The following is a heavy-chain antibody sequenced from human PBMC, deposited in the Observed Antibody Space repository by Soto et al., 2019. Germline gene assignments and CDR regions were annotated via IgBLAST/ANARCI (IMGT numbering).Heavy chain of an antibody. CDR3: THVETTVTKL. J-gene: IGHJ4*02. V-gene: IGHV2-5*02. CDR1: GFSLSTSGVG. D-gene: IGHD4-17*01. Sequence: QITLKESGPTLVKPTQTHTLTCTFSGFSLSTSGVGVGWIRQPPGKALEWLALIYWDDDKRYTPSLKSRLTITKDTSKNQVVLTMTNMDPVDTGTYYCTHVETTVTKLWGQGTLVTVSS. CDR2: IYWDDDK.